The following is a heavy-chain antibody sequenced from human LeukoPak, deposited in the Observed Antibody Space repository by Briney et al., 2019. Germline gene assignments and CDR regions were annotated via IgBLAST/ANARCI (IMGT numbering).Heavy chain of an antibody. CDR1: GFTFSSYA. V-gene: IGHV3-23*01. Sequence: PGGSLRLSCAASGFTFSSYAMSWVRQAPGKGLEWVSAISGSGGSTYYADSVKGRFTISRDNSKNTLYLQMNSLRAEDTAVYYCAAGLRYFDWLSHPPYFDYWGQGTLVTVSS. D-gene: IGHD3-9*01. CDR3: AAGLRYFDWLSHPPYFDY. CDR2: ISGSGGST. J-gene: IGHJ4*02.